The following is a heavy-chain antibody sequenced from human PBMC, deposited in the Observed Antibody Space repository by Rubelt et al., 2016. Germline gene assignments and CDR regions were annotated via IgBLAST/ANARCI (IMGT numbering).Heavy chain of an antibody. D-gene: IGHD3-3*01. J-gene: IGHJ6*02. V-gene: IGHV3-33*01. CDR1: GFTFSSYG. CDR2: IWYDGSNK. CDR3: ARDFFFYGMDV. Sequence: RLSCAASGFTFSSYGMHWVRQAPGKGLEWVAVIWYDGSNKYYADSVKGRFTISRDNSKNTLYLQMNSLRAEDTAVYYCARDFFFYGMDVWGQGTTVTVSS.